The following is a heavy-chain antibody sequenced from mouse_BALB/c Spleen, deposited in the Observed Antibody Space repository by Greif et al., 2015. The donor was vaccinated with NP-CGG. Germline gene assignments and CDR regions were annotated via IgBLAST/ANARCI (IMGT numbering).Heavy chain of an antibody. CDR3: ARVGREAMDY. Sequence: QVQLQQSGAELVRPGSSVKISCKASGYAFSSYWMNWVKQRPGQGLEWIGQIYPGDGDTNYNGKFKGKATLTADKSSSTAYMQLSSLTSEDSAVYFCARVGREAMDYWGQGTSVTVSS. CDR1: GYAFSSYW. V-gene: IGHV1-80*01. CDR2: IYPGDGDT. J-gene: IGHJ4*01.